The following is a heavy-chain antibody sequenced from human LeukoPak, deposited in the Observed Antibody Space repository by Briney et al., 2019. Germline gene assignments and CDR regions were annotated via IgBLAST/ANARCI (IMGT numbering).Heavy chain of an antibody. CDR3: ATQTGIAVAGPDAFDI. V-gene: IGHV1-24*01. D-gene: IGHD6-19*01. CDR1: GYTLTELS. J-gene: IGHJ3*02. Sequence: PRASVKVACKVSGYTLTELSIHWARQAPGKGLEWMGGSDHEDGERIYAQKFQDRVTMTEDTSTDTAYMELSSLRSEDTAVYYCATQTGIAVAGPDAFDIWGQGTMVTVSS. CDR2: SDHEDGER.